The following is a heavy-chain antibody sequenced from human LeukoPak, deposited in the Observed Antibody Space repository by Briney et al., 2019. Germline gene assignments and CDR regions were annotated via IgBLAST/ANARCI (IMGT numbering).Heavy chain of an antibody. D-gene: IGHD3-3*01. CDR2: IIPIFGTA. CDR1: GGTFSSYA. Sequence: ASVKVSCKASGGTFSSYAISWVRQAPGQGLEWMGGIIPIFGTANYVQKFQGRVTITADESTSTAYMELSSLRSEDTAVYYCARDRQQVNYDFWSGYPRNYYYYGMDVWGQGTTVTVSS. V-gene: IGHV1-69*13. CDR3: ARDRQQVNYDFWSGYPRNYYYYGMDV. J-gene: IGHJ6*02.